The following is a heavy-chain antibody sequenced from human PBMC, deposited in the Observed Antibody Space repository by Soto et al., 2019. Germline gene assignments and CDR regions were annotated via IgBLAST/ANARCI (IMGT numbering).Heavy chain of an antibody. CDR1: GFIFKMYW. V-gene: IGHV3-74*01. CDR3: TRGPRPISTGTGAY. Sequence: EVQLVESGGGLVPPGGSVRLSCAASGFIFKMYWMHWVRQSPGKGLVWISRIYNDGTYSDYADSVRGRFTISRDNVNDTLYLQMSNLGAEDSGLYYCTRGPRPISTGTGAYWGQGTQVTVSS. D-gene: IGHD3-10*01. J-gene: IGHJ4*02. CDR2: IYNDGTYS.